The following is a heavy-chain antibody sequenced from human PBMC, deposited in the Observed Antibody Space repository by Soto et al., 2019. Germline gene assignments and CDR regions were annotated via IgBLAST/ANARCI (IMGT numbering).Heavy chain of an antibody. D-gene: IGHD3-10*01. CDR1: GGTFSSYA. CDR2: IIPIFGTA. CDR3: ARGAVRGWIVW. J-gene: IGHJ4*02. Sequence: SVKVSCKASGGTFSSYAISWVRQAPGQGLEWMGGIIPIFGTANYAQKLQGRVTMTTDTSTSTAYMELRSLRSDDTAVYYCARGAVRGWIVWWGQGTLVTVSS. V-gene: IGHV1-69*05.